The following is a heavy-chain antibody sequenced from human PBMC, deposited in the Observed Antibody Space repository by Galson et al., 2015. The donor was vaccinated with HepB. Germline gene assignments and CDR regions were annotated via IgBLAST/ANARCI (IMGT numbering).Heavy chain of an antibody. V-gene: IGHV3-23*01. J-gene: IGHJ4*02. CDR2: ISGSGGST. CDR1: GFTFSSYA. CDR3: AKWVEGEQWLVRSYFDY. D-gene: IGHD6-19*01. Sequence: SLRLSCAASGFTFSSYAMSWVRQAPGKGLEWVSAISGSGGSTYYADSVKGRFTISRDNSKNTLYLQMNSLRAEDTAVYYCAKWVEGEQWLVRSYFDYWGQGTLVTVSS.